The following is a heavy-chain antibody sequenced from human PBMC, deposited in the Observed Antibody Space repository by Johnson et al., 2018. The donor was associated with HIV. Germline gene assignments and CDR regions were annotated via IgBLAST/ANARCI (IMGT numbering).Heavy chain of an antibody. CDR3: AKVGSGYSSSS. D-gene: IGHD6-13*01. Sequence: VQLVESGGGLVQPGRSLRLSCTASGFTFGDYAMSWVRQAPGKGLEWVSTISGSGGITYYADSVKGRFTISRDNSKNTLYLQMNRLRAEDTAVYYCAKVGSGYSSSSWGQGTMVTVSS. V-gene: IGHV3-23*04. CDR1: GFTFGDYA. J-gene: IGHJ3*01. CDR2: ISGSGGIT.